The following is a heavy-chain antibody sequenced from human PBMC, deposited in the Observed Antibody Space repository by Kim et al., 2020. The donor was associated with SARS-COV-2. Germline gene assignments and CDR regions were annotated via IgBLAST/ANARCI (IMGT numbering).Heavy chain of an antibody. CDR3: ARDRGWGGYSYGRYYYYGMDV. D-gene: IGHD5-18*01. V-gene: IGHV3-33*01. Sequence: GGSLRLSCAASGFTFSSYGMHWVRQAPGKGLEWVAVIWYDGSNKYYADSVKGRFTISRDNSKNTLYLQMNSLRAEDTAVYYCARDRGWGGYSYGRYYYYGMDVWGQGTTVTVSS. CDR1: GFTFSSYG. J-gene: IGHJ6*02. CDR2: IWYDGSNK.